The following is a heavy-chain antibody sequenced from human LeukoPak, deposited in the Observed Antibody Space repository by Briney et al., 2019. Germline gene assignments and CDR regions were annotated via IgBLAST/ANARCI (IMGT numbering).Heavy chain of an antibody. CDR2: IDYSGST. J-gene: IGHJ4*02. D-gene: IGHD3-9*01. CDR1: GASISSSSHY. V-gene: IGHV4-39*07. CDR3: ARAVTYHDVLTGYYRDYFDY. Sequence: SETLSLTCTVSGASISSSSHYWGWIRQAPGKGLEWIGTIDYSGSTYYSPSLKSRVTISVDTSKNQFSLKLSSVTAADTAVYYCARAVTYHDVLTGYYRDYFDYWGQGILVTVSS.